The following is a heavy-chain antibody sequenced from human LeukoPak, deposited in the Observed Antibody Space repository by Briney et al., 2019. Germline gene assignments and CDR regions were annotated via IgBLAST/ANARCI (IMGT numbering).Heavy chain of an antibody. J-gene: IGHJ4*02. D-gene: IGHD4-17*01. CDR2: IYYSGST. V-gene: IGHV4-39*01. CDR1: GGSTSSSSYY. Sequence: SETLSLACTVSGGSTSSSSYYWGWIRQPPGKGLEWIGSIYYSGSTYYNPSLKSRVTISVDTSKNQFSLKLSSVTAADTAVYYCARRDGDYLWGYYFDYWGQGTLVTVSS. CDR3: ARRDGDYLWGYYFDY.